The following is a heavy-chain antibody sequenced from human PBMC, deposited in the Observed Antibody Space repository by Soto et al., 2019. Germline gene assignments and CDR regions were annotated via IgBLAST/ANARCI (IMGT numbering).Heavy chain of an antibody. CDR2: IYYSGST. CDR1: GGSISSYY. Sequence: NPSETLSLTCTVSGGSISSYYWSWIRQPPGKGLEWIGYIYYSGSTNYNPSLKSRVTISVDTSKNQFSLKLSSVTAADTAVYYCASGPYSSSWYAPPVNHYYCYIDVRGKGTTVTGSS. D-gene: IGHD6-13*01. CDR3: ASGPYSSSWYAPPVNHYYCYIDV. V-gene: IGHV4-59*08. J-gene: IGHJ6*03.